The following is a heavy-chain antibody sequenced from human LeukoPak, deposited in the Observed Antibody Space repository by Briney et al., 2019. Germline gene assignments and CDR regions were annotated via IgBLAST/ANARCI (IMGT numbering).Heavy chain of an antibody. CDR1: GGSISSYY. J-gene: IGHJ3*02. CDR2: IYTSGST. V-gene: IGHV4-4*07. CDR3: AVSGYYDSSGYTGSDAFDI. Sequence: SETLSLTCTVSGGSISSYYWSWIRQPAGKGLEWTGRIYTSGSTNYNPSLKSRVTMSVDTSKNQFSLKLSSVTAADTAVYYCAVSGYYDSSGYTGSDAFDIWGQGTMVTVSS. D-gene: IGHD3-22*01.